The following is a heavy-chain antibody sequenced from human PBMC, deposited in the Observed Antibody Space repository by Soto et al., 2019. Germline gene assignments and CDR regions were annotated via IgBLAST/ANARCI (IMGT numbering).Heavy chain of an antibody. J-gene: IGHJ5*02. CDR3: AREQIAAAGIFDP. CDR1: GFTFSSYG. CDR2: IWYDGSNK. D-gene: IGHD6-13*01. V-gene: IGHV3-33*01. Sequence: GGSLRLSCAASGFTFSSYGMHWVRQAPGKGLEWVAVIWYDGSNKYYADSVKGRFTISRDNSKNTLYLQMNSLRAEDTAVYYCAREQIAAAGIFDPWGQGTLVTVST.